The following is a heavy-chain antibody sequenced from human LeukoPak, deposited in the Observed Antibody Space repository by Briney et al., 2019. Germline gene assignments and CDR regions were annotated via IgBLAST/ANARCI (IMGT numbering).Heavy chain of an antibody. V-gene: IGHV1-69*04. Sequence: GSSVKVSCKASGGIFSSYAISWVRQAPGQGLEWMGRIIPILGIANYAQKFQGRVTITADKSTSTAYMELSSLRSEDTAVYYCARDTRRRGTTGTSIDVYWGQGTLVTVSS. CDR1: GGIFSSYA. CDR3: ARDTRRRGTTGTSIDVY. CDR2: IIPILGIA. J-gene: IGHJ4*02. D-gene: IGHD1-1*01.